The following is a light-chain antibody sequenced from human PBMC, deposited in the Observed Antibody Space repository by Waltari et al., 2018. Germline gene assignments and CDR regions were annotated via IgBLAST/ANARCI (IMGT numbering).Light chain of an antibody. CDR1: SSDVGGYTY. CDR2: DVN. V-gene: IGLV2-11*01. CDR3: CSFAGSYTRV. Sequence: QSALTQPRSVSGSPGQSVTISCTGTSSDVGGYTYVSWYQQHPGKAPKLMIYDVNKRPSGVPDRFSGSKSDNTASLTISGLQAEDEADYYCCSFAGSYTRVFGPGTQVTVL. J-gene: IGLJ1*01.